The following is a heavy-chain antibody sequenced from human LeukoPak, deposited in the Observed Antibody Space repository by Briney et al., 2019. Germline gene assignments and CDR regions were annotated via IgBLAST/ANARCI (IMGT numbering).Heavy chain of an antibody. CDR1: GFTFSSYA. CDR3: AKTRPLDSSSWSHGDY. J-gene: IGHJ4*02. CDR2: ISGSGDST. D-gene: IGHD6-13*01. V-gene: IGHV3-23*01. Sequence: GGSLRLSCAASGFTFSSYAMSWVRQAPGKGLEWVSAISGSGDSTYYGDSVKGRFTISRDNSKNTLYLQMNSLRAEDTAVHYCAKTRPLDSSSWSHGDYWGQGTLVTVSS.